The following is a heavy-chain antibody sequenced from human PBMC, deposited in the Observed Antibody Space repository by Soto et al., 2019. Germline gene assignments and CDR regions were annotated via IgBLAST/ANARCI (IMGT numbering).Heavy chain of an antibody. CDR2: IYYSGST. V-gene: IGHV4-39*01. J-gene: IGHJ4*01. Sequence: PSETLSLTCTVSGGSIRSSSYYWGWIRQPPGKGLEWIGSIYYSGSTYYNPSLKSRVTISVDTSKNQFSLKLSSVTAADTAVYYCARRRDYDILTGYPSWFDYWGQGTLVTVS. D-gene: IGHD3-9*01. CDR1: GGSIRSSSYY. CDR3: ARRRDYDILTGYPSWFDY.